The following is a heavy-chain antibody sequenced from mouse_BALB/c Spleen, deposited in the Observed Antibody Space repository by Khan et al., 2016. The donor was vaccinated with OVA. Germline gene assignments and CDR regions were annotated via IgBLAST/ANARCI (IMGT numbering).Heavy chain of an antibody. CDR2: INPSTAYT. J-gene: IGHJ2*01. V-gene: IGHV1-7*01. CDR1: GYTFINYW. Sequence: VQLQQSGAELAKPGASVKMSCKASGYTFINYWILWVKQRPGQGLEWIGYINPSTAYTEYNQNFKDKATLTAAKSSSTAYMQLSSLTSEDSAVYYCARRGLRWDFDYWGQGTTLTVSS. CDR3: ARRGLRWDFDY. D-gene: IGHD1-1*01.